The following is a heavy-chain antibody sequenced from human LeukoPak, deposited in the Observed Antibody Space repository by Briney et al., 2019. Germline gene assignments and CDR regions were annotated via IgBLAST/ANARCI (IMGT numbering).Heavy chain of an antibody. D-gene: IGHD3-9*01. CDR2: ISASGIST. V-gene: IGHV3-23*01. CDR3: AKGDNDILTGYYNSFDY. Sequence: TGGSLRLSCAASGFTFNNYAMSWVRQAPGKGLEWVSTISASGISTYYSDSVKGRFTISRDNSKNTLYLQMNSLRAEDTAVYYCAKGDNDILTGYYNSFDYWGQGTLVTVSS. J-gene: IGHJ4*02. CDR1: GFTFNNYA.